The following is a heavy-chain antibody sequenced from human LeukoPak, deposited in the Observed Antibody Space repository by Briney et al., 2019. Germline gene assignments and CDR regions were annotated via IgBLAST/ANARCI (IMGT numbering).Heavy chain of an antibody. D-gene: IGHD3-22*01. CDR1: GYTLTELS. Sequence: ASVKVSCKVSGYTLTELSMHWVRQAPGKGLEWMGGFDPEDGETIYAQKFQGRVTMTEDTSTDTAYMELSSLRSDDTAVYYCARRDYYDSSGYWNSLDYWGQGTLVTVSS. CDR3: ARRDYYDSSGYWNSLDY. J-gene: IGHJ4*02. CDR2: FDPEDGET. V-gene: IGHV1-24*01.